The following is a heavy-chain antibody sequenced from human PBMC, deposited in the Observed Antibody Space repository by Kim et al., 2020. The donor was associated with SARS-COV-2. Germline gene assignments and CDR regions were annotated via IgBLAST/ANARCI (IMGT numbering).Heavy chain of an antibody. D-gene: IGHD2-15*01. V-gene: IGHV3-53*01. Sequence: STYYADSVKGRFTISRDNSKNTLYLQMNSLRAEDTAVYYCARGVAYYFDYWGQGTLVTVSS. CDR2: ST. CDR3: ARGVAYYFDY. J-gene: IGHJ4*02.